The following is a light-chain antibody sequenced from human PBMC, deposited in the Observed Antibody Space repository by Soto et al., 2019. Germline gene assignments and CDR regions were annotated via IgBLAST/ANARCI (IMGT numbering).Light chain of an antibody. Sequence: VVSLSLATLSVPKGERASLSCRASQSVSTNFAWYQQRPGQAPWLLFYGASIRATAVPARFTASGSGTEFTLTISSLQSEDFAVYYCQQYNTWPRTFGQGTKVDIK. CDR2: GAS. V-gene: IGKV3-15*01. J-gene: IGKJ1*01. CDR3: QQYNTWPRT. CDR1: QSVSTN.